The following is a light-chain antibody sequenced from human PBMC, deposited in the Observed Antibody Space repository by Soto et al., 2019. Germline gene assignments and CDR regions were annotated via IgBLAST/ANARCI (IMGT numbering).Light chain of an antibody. V-gene: IGLV2-14*01. CDR3: SSYTTSNTRQIV. Sequence: LTQPASVSGSPGQSITISCTGTSSDVGGYNYVSWYQQHPGKAPKFMIYDVSNRPSGVSNRFSGSKSGNTASLAISGLQAEDEADYYCSSYTTSNTRQIVFGTGTKVTVL. CDR1: SSDVGGYNY. J-gene: IGLJ1*01. CDR2: DVS.